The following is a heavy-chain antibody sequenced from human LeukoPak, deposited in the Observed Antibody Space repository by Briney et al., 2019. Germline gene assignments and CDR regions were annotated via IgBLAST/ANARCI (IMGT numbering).Heavy chain of an antibody. CDR3: ARDLSTAEYYFDY. D-gene: IGHD2-21*02. CDR2: IYSGGST. CDR1: GFTVSSNY. V-gene: IGHV3-66*01. Sequence: GGSLRLSCAASGFTVSSNYMSWVRQAPGKGLEWVSVIYSGGSTYYADSVKGRFTISRDNSKNTLYLQMNSLRAEDTAVYYCARDLSTAEYYFDYWGQGTLVTVSS. J-gene: IGHJ4*02.